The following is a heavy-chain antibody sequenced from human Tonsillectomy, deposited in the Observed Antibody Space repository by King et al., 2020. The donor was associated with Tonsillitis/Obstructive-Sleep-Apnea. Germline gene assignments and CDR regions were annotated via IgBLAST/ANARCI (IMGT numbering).Heavy chain of an antibody. V-gene: IGHV3-33*01. D-gene: IGHD1-1*01. CDR3: ARDPQLEADYYYYYYMDV. Sequence: VQLVQSGGGVVQPGRSLRLSCAASGFTFRSYGMHWVRQAPGKGLEWVAIIWYDGSNKYYADSVKGRFNISRDNSKNTLYPQMNSLRAEDTAVYYCARDPQLEADYYYYYYMDVWGKGTTVTVSS. J-gene: IGHJ6*03. CDR2: IWYDGSNK. CDR1: GFTFRSYG.